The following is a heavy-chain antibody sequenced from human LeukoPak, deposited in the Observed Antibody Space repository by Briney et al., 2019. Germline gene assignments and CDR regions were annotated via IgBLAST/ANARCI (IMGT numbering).Heavy chain of an antibody. CDR1: GFTFSSNG. D-gene: IGHD6-6*01. Sequence: GGSLRLSCVASGFTFSSNGMHWVRQAPGKGLEWVTFIQYDGSKKYYADSVKGRFTISRDNAKNSLYLQMSSLRVEDTAVYYCTRDPRHFDSCGQGTLVTVSS. V-gene: IGHV3-30*02. CDR3: TRDPRHFDS. J-gene: IGHJ5*01. CDR2: IQYDGSKK.